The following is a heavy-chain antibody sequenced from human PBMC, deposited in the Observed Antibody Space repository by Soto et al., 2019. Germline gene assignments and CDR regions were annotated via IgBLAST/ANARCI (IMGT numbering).Heavy chain of an antibody. CDR2: IKSKSAGETT. D-gene: IGHD1-26*01. V-gene: IGHV3-15*05. CDR3: STGSTFSGSVFDY. CDR1: GFSFRTTW. J-gene: IGHJ4*02. Sequence: EVQLVESGGGLVKPGGSLRLSCAASGFSFRTTWMAWVRQAPGKGLEWVGRIKSKSAGETTDYADPVKGRFTISRDDSKDTRYLNMDSLETGDTAVYYCSTGSTFSGSVFDYWGQGTLVSVSS.